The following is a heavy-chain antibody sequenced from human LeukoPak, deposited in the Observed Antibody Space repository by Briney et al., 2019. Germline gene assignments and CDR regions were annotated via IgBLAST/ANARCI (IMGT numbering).Heavy chain of an antibody. V-gene: IGHV3-21*01. CDR1: GFTFSSYS. Sequence: PGGSLRLSCAASGFTFSSYSMNWVRQAPGKGLEGVSSISSSSSYIYYADSVKGRFTISRDNAKHSLYLQMNSLRAEDTAVYYCARDGRSYYYDSSGYNAFDIWGQGTMVTVSS. CDR3: ARDGRSYYYDSSGYNAFDI. J-gene: IGHJ3*02. D-gene: IGHD3-22*01. CDR2: ISSSSSYI.